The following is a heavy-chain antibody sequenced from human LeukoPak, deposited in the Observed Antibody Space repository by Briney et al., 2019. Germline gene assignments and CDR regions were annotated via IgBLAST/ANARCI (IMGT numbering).Heavy chain of an antibody. CDR3: ARITDLTIYGVVLISGFFDY. CDR2: INPNSGAT. CDR1: GYTFTGYY. D-gene: IGHD3-3*01. J-gene: IGHJ4*02. Sequence: ASVKVSCKASGYTFTGYYMHWVRQAPGQGLEWMGWINPNSGATNYTQNFQGRVTMTRDTSISTAYMELSRLRSDDTVVYYCARITDLTIYGVVLISGFFDYWGQGTLVTVSS. V-gene: IGHV1-2*02.